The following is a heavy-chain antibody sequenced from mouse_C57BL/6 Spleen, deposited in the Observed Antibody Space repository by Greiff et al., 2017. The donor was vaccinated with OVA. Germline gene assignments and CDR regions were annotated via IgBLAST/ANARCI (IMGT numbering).Heavy chain of an antibody. CDR1: GYTFTSYW. Sequence: VQLQQPGAELVMPGASVKLSCKASGYTFTSYWMHWVKQRHGQGLEWIGEIDPSDSYTNYNLKFKGKSTLTVDKSSSTAYMQLSSLTSEDSAVYYCARRGYGSPFAYWGQGTLVTVSA. D-gene: IGHD1-1*01. CDR3: ARRGYGSPFAY. V-gene: IGHV1-69*01. CDR2: IDPSDSYT. J-gene: IGHJ3*01.